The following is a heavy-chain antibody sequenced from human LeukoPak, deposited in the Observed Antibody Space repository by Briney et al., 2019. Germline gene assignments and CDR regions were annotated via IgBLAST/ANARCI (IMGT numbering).Heavy chain of an antibody. Sequence: GGSLRLSCAASGFTFSSYWMSWVRQGPGKGLEWVADIKGDGRETYYVDSVKGRFTISRDNAKNALYLHMNSLSAEHTAVYYCVRDKPSTNELRGSYFDYWGQGTLVTVSS. CDR2: IKGDGRET. V-gene: IGHV3-7*01. D-gene: IGHD3-16*01. CDR1: GFTFSSYW. CDR3: VRDKPSTNELRGSYFDY. J-gene: IGHJ4*02.